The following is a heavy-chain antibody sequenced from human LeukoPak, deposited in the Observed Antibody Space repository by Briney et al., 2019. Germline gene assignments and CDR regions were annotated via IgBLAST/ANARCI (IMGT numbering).Heavy chain of an antibody. CDR3: ARHVVQMATMVAFDI. Sequence: SETLSLTCSVSDGSMIGYHWSWIRQPAGKGLEWIGRIYTSGSTDYNPSLMSRVTMSVDTSKNQFSLKLRSVTAADTAVYYCARHVVQMATMVAFDIWGQGTMVTVSS. J-gene: IGHJ3*02. CDR1: DGSMIGYH. CDR2: IYTSGST. V-gene: IGHV4-4*07. D-gene: IGHD5-24*01.